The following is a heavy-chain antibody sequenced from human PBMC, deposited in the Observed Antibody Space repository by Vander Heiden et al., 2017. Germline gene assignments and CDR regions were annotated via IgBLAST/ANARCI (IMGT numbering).Heavy chain of an antibody. V-gene: IGHV1-8*01. J-gene: IGHJ6*02. Sequence: QVQLVQSGAEVKKPGASVKVSCEASGYTFTSYDINWVRQATGQGLEWMGWMNPNSGNTGYAQKFQGRVTMTSNTSISTAYMELSSLRSEDTAVYYCARGFVVVPAALYYYGMDVWGQGTTVTVSS. CDR3: ARGFVVVPAALYYYGMDV. D-gene: IGHD2-2*01. CDR1: GYTFTSYD. CDR2: MNPNSGNT.